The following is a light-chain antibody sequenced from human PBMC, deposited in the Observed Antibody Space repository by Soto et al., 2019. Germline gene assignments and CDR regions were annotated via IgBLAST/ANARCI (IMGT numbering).Light chain of an antibody. CDR2: EVT. J-gene: IGLJ2*01. CDR3: CSYAGSSAPGG. V-gene: IGLV2-23*02. CDR1: SSDVGSYNL. Sequence: QSVLTQPASVSGSPGQSITISCTGTSSDVGSYNLVSWYQQHPGKAPKLLIYEVTKRPSGVSNRFSGSKSDNTASLTISGLQAEDEADYYCCSYAGSSAPGGFGGGTKLTVL.